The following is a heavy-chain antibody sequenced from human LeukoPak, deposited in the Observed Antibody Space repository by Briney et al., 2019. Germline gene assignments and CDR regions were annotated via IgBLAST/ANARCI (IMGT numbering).Heavy chain of an antibody. Sequence: SETLSLTCTVSGGSISSYYWSWIRQPPGKGLEWIGYIYYSGSTNYNPSLKSRVTISVDTSKNQFSLTLSSVTAADTAVYYCARGTYYYGSGNHFDYWGQGTLVTVSS. CDR3: ARGTYYYGSGNHFDY. J-gene: IGHJ4*02. V-gene: IGHV4-59*01. CDR1: GGSISSYY. CDR2: IYYSGST. D-gene: IGHD3-10*01.